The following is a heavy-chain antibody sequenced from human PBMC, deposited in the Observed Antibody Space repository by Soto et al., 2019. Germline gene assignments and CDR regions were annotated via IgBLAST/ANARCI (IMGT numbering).Heavy chain of an antibody. CDR2: IYYSGGT. Sequence: SETLSLTCTVSGGSISSYYWSWIRQPPGKGLEWIGNIYYSGGTNYNPSLQSRVTISVDTSKKQFSLKLSSVTAADTAVYYCARLYYYDSCYYFDYWGQGTLVTVSS. D-gene: IGHD3-22*01. J-gene: IGHJ4*02. CDR3: ARLYYYDSCYYFDY. CDR1: GGSISSYY. V-gene: IGHV4-59*01.